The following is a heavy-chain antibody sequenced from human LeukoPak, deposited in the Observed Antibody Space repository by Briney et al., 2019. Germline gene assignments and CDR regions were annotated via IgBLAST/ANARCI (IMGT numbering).Heavy chain of an antibody. CDR2: IYYSGST. Sequence: SETLSLTCTVSGGSISSSSYYWGWIRQPPGKGLEWIGSIYYSGSTYYNPSLKSRVTISVDTSKNQFSLKLSSVTAADTAVYYCARGRPKRFDYWGQGTLVTVSS. D-gene: IGHD6-25*01. V-gene: IGHV4-39*01. CDR1: GGSISSSSYY. CDR3: ARGRPKRFDY. J-gene: IGHJ4*02.